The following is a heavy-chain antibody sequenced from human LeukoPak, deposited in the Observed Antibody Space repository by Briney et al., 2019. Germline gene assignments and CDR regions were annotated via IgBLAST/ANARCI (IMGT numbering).Heavy chain of an antibody. Sequence: GGSLRLSCAASGFTFDDYAMHWVRQAPGKGLEWVSGISWNSGGTGYADSVKGRFTISRDNAKNSLYLQMNSLRAEDMALYFCAKDIGYSYGYGLDYWGQGTLVTVSS. CDR1: GFTFDDYA. CDR3: AKDIGYSYGYGLDY. D-gene: IGHD5-18*01. CDR2: ISWNSGGT. V-gene: IGHV3-9*03. J-gene: IGHJ4*02.